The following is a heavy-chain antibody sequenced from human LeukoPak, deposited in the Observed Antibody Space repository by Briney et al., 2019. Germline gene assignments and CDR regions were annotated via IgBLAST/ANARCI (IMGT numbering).Heavy chain of an antibody. CDR2: IYPGDSDT. Sequence: GESLKISCKISGYKLTNNWIGWVRQMPGKGLEWMGIIYPGDSDTRYSPSFQGQVTISADKSISTAYLQWSSLKASDTAMYYCARIWDYYDSSGYGNYFDYWGQGTLVTVSS. J-gene: IGHJ4*02. V-gene: IGHV5-51*01. CDR1: GYKLTNNW. CDR3: ARIWDYYDSSGYGNYFDY. D-gene: IGHD3-22*01.